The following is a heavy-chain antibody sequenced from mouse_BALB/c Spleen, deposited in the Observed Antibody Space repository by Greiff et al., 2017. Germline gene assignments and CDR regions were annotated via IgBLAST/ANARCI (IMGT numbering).Heavy chain of an antibody. CDR1: GYSITSDYA. J-gene: IGHJ4*01. Sequence: EVQLQESGPGLVKPSQSLSLTCTVTGYSITSDYAWNWLRQFPGNKLEWMGYISYSGSTSYNPSLKSRISITRDTSKNQFFLQLNSVTTEDTATYYWATSYGNYYAMDYWGQGTSVTVSS. CDR2: ISYSGST. V-gene: IGHV3-2*02. CDR3: ATSYGNYYAMDY. D-gene: IGHD2-10*02.